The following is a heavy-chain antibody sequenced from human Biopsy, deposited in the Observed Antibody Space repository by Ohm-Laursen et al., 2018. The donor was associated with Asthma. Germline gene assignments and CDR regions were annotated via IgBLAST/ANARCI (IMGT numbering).Heavy chain of an antibody. Sequence: APVKVSCKPSGYTFNSAGITWVRQAPGQGLGWVGWISVYNGNTKVAQKLQDRVTMITDTSTSTAYMELRSLRSDDTAVYFCARAVDYSHYYGIDVWGQGTTVTVS. CDR2: ISVYNGNT. D-gene: IGHD3-10*01. V-gene: IGHV1-18*01. J-gene: IGHJ6*02. CDR3: ARAVDYSHYYGIDV. CDR1: GYTFNSAG.